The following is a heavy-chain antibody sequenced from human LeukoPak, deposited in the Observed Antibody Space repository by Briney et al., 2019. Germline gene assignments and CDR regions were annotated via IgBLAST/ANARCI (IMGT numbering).Heavy chain of an antibody. Sequence: SETLSLTCTVSGDSISRDFYWAWLRRPPGKGLEWIGSVHHSGNTFYNPSLVSRITISADMSKNHFSLKMNSVTAADTAVYFCARASGDYPYPMGVWGQGTTVIVSS. CDR2: VHHSGNT. J-gene: IGHJ6*02. D-gene: IGHD3-10*01. CDR1: GDSISRDFY. CDR3: ARASGDYPYPMGV. V-gene: IGHV4-38-2*02.